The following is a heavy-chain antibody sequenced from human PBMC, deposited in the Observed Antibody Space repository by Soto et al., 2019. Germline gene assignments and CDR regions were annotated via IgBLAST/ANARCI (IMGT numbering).Heavy chain of an antibody. CDR2: ISGSGGST. V-gene: IGHV3-23*01. J-gene: IGHJ4*02. D-gene: IGHD5-18*01. Sequence: GGSLRLSCAASGFTFSSYAMSWVRQAPGKGLEWVSAISGSGGSTYYADSVKGRFTIHRDNSKNTVYLQMNSLRAEDTAVYYCAKETEFLDTAMVDFDYWGQGTLVTVSS. CDR3: AKETEFLDTAMVDFDY. CDR1: GFTFSSYA.